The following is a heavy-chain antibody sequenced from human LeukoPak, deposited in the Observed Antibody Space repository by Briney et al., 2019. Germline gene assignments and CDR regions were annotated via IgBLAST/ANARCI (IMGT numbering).Heavy chain of an antibody. CDR2: ISSSSSTI. Sequence: GGSLRLSCAASGFTFSSYEMNWVRQAPGKGLEWVSYISSSSSTIYYADSVKGRFTISRDNAKNSLYLQMNSLRAEDTAVYYCAKAQYSYGYHYMDVWGKGTTVTVSS. CDR1: GFTFSSYE. CDR3: AKAQYSYGYHYMDV. V-gene: IGHV3-48*03. J-gene: IGHJ6*03. D-gene: IGHD5-18*01.